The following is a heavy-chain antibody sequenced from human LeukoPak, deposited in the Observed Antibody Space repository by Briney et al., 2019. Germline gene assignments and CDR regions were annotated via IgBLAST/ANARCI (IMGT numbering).Heavy chain of an antibody. Sequence: GGSLRRSCAPSGFSLSSYAFHGGGQAPGKGLEWVAVISYDGTNQYYADSVKGRFTISRDNSKNTLYLQMNSLRAEDTSVYYCARDSRFSRWRGTSDYWGQGTLVTVSS. V-gene: IGHV3-30-3*01. J-gene: IGHJ4*02. CDR3: ARDSRFSRWRGTSDY. D-gene: IGHD2-2*01. CDR1: GFSLSSYA. CDR2: ISYDGTNQ.